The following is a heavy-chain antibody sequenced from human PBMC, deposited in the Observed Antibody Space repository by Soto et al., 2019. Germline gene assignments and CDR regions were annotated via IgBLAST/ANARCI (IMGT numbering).Heavy chain of an antibody. J-gene: IGHJ4*02. CDR1: GLTFSSYA. Sequence: GGSLRLSCAASGLTFSSYAMSWVRQAPGKGLEWVSAISGSGGSTYYADSVKGRFTISRDNSKNTLYLQMNSLRAEDTAVYYCAKDRATGYRGYDYDYWGQGTLVTVSS. D-gene: IGHD5-12*01. CDR3: AKDRATGYRGYDYDY. V-gene: IGHV3-23*01. CDR2: ISGSGGST.